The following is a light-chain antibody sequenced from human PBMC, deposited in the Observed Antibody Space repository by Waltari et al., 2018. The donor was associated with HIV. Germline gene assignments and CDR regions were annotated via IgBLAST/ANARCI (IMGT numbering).Light chain of an antibody. V-gene: IGLV3-27*01. CDR2: KDS. CDR3: YSAADNNLGV. J-gene: IGLJ2*01. CDR1: VLAKKY. Sequence: SYELTQPSSVSVSPGQTARLTCSGDVLAKKYARWFQQKPGQAPVLGIYKDSERPSGIPERFSGSSSGTTVTLTISGAQVEDEADYYCYSAADNNLGVFGGGTKLTVL.